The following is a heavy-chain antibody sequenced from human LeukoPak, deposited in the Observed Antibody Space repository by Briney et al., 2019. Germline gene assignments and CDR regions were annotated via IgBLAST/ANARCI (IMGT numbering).Heavy chain of an antibody. J-gene: IGHJ4*02. CDR2: VDPENGET. CDR1: GYTFTEDF. Sequence: ASVKISCKASGYTFTEDFKHWVQQAPVKGLEWLGRVDPENGETIYAEKFQGRLTIIVDTSIDTAYMELSSLTSEDTAVYYCATGYAATRPTDYWGQGTRVTVSS. D-gene: IGHD2-8*01. CDR3: ATGYAATRPTDY. V-gene: IGHV1-69-2*01.